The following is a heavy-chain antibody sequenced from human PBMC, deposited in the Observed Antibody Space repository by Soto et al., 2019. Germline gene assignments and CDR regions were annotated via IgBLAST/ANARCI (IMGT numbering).Heavy chain of an antibody. J-gene: IGHJ4*02. CDR3: ARDMGFGLSDY. CDR1: GYTFTSYG. V-gene: IGHV1-18*01. D-gene: IGHD3-10*01. CDR2: ISAYNGNT. Sequence: GASVKVSCKASGYTFTSYGISWVRQAPGQGLEWMGWISAYNGNTNYAQKFQGRVTITRDTSASTAYMELSSLRSEDTAVYYCARDMGFGLSDYWGQGTLVTVSS.